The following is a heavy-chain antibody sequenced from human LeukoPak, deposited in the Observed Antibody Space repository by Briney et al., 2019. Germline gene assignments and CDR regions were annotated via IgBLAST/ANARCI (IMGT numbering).Heavy chain of an antibody. D-gene: IGHD2-2*01. Sequence: SETLSLTCSVSGYSFTSGHYWGWIRQPPGKGLEWIGNIYHTGSTHYNPSLKSRVTISVDTSKNQFSLKLSSVTAADTAVYYCARYCSSTSCILRGFDYWGQGTLVTVPS. CDR2: IYHTGST. V-gene: IGHV4-38-2*01. J-gene: IGHJ4*02. CDR3: ARYCSSTSCILRGFDY. CDR1: GYSFTSGHY.